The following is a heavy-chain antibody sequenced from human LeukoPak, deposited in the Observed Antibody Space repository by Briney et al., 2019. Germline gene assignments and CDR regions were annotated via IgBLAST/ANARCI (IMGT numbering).Heavy chain of an antibody. V-gene: IGHV1-2*02. CDR2: INPNSGGT. CDR1: GYTFTGYY. CDR3: ARSSPVVVAATIDY. Sequence: ASVKVSCKAAGYTFTGYYMHWERQAPGQGLEWMGWINPNSGGTNYAQKFQGRVTMTRDTSISTAYMELSRLRSDDTAVYYCARSSPVVVAATIDYWGQGTLVTVSS. J-gene: IGHJ4*02. D-gene: IGHD2-15*01.